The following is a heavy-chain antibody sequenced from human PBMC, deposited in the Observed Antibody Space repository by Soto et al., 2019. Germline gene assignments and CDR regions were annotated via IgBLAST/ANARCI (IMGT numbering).Heavy chain of an antibody. CDR1: GVSISSSSYY. J-gene: IGHJ5*02. CDR3: ASPVAHGDYGRFDP. CDR2: IYYSGST. Sequence: SETLSLTCTVSGVSISSSSYYWGWIRQPPGKGLEWIGSIYYSGSTYYNPSLKGRVTISVDTSKNQFSLKLSSVTAADTSVYYCASPVAHGDYGRFDPWGQGTLVTVSS. D-gene: IGHD4-17*01. V-gene: IGHV4-39*01.